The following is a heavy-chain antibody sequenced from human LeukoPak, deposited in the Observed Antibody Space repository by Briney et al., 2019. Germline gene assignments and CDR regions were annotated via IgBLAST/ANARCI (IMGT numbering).Heavy chain of an antibody. J-gene: IGHJ4*02. CDR1: GGSISISNW. Sequence: SGTLSLTCAVSGGSISISNWYSWVRQPPGKGLEWIGEIYHTGSTNYNPSLKSRVTISVDKSKNQVSLKLSSVTAADTAVYYCARVHNDIFTDDSLGDKFDYWGQGTLVTVSS. D-gene: IGHD3-9*01. CDR2: IYHTGST. CDR3: ARVHNDIFTDDSLGDKFDY. V-gene: IGHV4-4*02.